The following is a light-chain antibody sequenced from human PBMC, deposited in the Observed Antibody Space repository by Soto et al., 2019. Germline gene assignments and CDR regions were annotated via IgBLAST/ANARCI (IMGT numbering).Light chain of an antibody. Sequence: DIQLTQSPSFLSASVGDRVTITCRASQGISRYLAWYQQKPGKAPKLLIYAASTLQSGVPSRFSGSGSGTEFTLTISSLQPEDLATYYCQKLGTFGQGTKVEIK. CDR2: AAS. V-gene: IGKV1-9*01. CDR1: QGISRY. CDR3: QKLGT. J-gene: IGKJ1*01.